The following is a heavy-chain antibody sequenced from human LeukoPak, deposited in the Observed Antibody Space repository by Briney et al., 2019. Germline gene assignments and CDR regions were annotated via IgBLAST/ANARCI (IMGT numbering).Heavy chain of an antibody. CDR3: ARRAHYCSSTSCYRRWFDP. D-gene: IGHD2-2*01. Sequence: SETLSLTCTVSGGSISSYYWSWIRQPAGKGLEWIGRIYTSGSTNYNPSLKSRVTMSVDTSKNQFSLKLSSVTAADTAVYYCARRAHYCSSTSCYRRWFDPWGQGTLVTVSS. J-gene: IGHJ5*02. CDR1: GGSISSYY. V-gene: IGHV4-4*07. CDR2: IYTSGST.